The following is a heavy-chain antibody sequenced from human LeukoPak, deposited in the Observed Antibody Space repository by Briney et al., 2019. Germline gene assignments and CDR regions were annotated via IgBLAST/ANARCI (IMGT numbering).Heavy chain of an antibody. J-gene: IGHJ3*02. Sequence: LPGGSLRLSCAASGFTFDDYAMHWVRQAPGKGLEWVSGISWNSGSIGYADSVKGRFTISRDNAKNSLYLQMNSLRAEDTALYYCAKALKGGYDVLGDAFDIWGQGTMVTVSS. CDR1: GFTFDDYA. CDR2: ISWNSGSI. CDR3: AKALKGGYDVLGDAFDI. V-gene: IGHV3-9*01. D-gene: IGHD5-12*01.